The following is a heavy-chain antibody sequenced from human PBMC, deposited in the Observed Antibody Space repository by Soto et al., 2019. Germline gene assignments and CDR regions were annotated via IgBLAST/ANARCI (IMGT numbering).Heavy chain of an antibody. D-gene: IGHD2-8*01. CDR1: GFTFSTYA. V-gene: IGHV3-23*01. CDR2: ISGGGENT. CDR3: AKARCTTSNCYVPDY. J-gene: IGHJ4*02. Sequence: TGGSLRLSCATSGFTFSTYAMSWVRQAPGKGLEWVSTISGGGENTYYADSVKGRFSISRDNSKDMVFLQMNSLRADDTAVYYCAKARCTTSNCYVPDYWGQGTLVTVSS.